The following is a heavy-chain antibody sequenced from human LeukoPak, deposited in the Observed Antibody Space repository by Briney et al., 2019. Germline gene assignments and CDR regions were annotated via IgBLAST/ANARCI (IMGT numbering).Heavy chain of an antibody. D-gene: IGHD2-15*01. V-gene: IGHV5-51*01. CDR1: GYRFTSYW. Sequence: GESLKISCEGSGYRFTSYWIGWVRQIPGKGLEWMGIIYPGDSDTRYSPFFQGQVTISADKCISSAYLQWTSLKASDTAMYYCARMIYCSGGSCSARPFDYWGQGNLVTVSS. CDR3: ARMIYCSGGSCSARPFDY. J-gene: IGHJ4*02. CDR2: IYPGDSDT.